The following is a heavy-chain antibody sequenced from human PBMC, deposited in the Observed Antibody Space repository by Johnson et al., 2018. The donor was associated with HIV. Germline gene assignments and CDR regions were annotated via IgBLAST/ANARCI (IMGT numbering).Heavy chain of an antibody. CDR1: GFTFSSYA. V-gene: IGHV3-30-3*01. CDR2: ISYDGSNK. Sequence: QVQLVESGGGVVQPGRSLRLSCAASGFTFSSYAMHWVRQAPGKGLEWVAVISYDGSNKYYADSVKGRFTISRDNAKNSLYLQMNSLRAEDTAVYYCNSPGLMIGHPIWGQGTMVTVSS. CDR3: NSPGLMIGHPI. J-gene: IGHJ3*02. D-gene: IGHD3-22*01.